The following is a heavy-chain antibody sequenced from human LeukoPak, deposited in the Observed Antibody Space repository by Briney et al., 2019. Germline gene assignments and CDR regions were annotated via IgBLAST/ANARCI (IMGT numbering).Heavy chain of an antibody. J-gene: IGHJ4*02. CDR3: ARTRYYYNSRSYGAPYYFDY. V-gene: IGHV4-38-2*02. D-gene: IGHD3-10*01. CDR2: LYHSGST. CDR1: GYSISNAYY. Sequence: SETLSLTCTVSGYSISNAYYWGWIRQPPGKGLEWIGSLYHSGSTYYNPSLKSRVTISVDTSKNQFSLKLSSVTAADTAVYYCARTRYYYNSRSYGAPYYFDYWGQGTLVTVSS.